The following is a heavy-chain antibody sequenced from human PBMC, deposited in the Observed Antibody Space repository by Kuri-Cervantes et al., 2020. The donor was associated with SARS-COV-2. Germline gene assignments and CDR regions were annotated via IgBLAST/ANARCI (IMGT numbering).Heavy chain of an antibody. Sequence: ASVNVSCKASGYTFTSYYMHWVRQAPGQGLEWMGIINHSGGSTSYAQKFQGRVTMTRDTSTSTVYMELSSLRSEDTAVYYCARSISGITGTTAAFDIWGQGTMVTVSS. V-gene: IGHV1-46*01. CDR3: ARSISGITGTTAAFDI. CDR2: INHSGGST. J-gene: IGHJ3*02. CDR1: GYTFTSYY. D-gene: IGHD1-20*01.